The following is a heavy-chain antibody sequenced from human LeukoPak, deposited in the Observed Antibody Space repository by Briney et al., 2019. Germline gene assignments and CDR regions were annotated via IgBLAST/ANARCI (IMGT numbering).Heavy chain of an antibody. CDR3: ARDKTPKPFDY. Sequence: PGGSLRLSCAVSGFTFRSYGMHWVRQAPGKGLEWVAVIWYDGSNKYYADSVKGRFTISRDNSKNTLYLQMNSLRAEDTAVYYCARDKTPKPFDYWGQGTLVTVSS. V-gene: IGHV3-33*01. J-gene: IGHJ4*02. CDR1: GFTFRSYG. CDR2: IWYDGSNK.